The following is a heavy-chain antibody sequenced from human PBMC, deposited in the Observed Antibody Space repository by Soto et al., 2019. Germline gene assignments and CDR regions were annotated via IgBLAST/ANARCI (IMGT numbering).Heavy chain of an antibody. V-gene: IGHV1-18*01. D-gene: IGHD4-4*01. J-gene: IGHJ5*02. CDR3: VRATTLQRARLDP. CDR2: ISASNGNT. CDR1: GYTFTNYG. Sequence: QVQLVQSGAEVKKPGASVKVSCKASGYTFTNYGISWVRQAPGQGLEWMGWISASNGNTNYAQKLQGRVTMTKDTSTSTAYMDLGSLTSDDPAVYYCVRATTLQRARLDPWGQGTLVTVSS.